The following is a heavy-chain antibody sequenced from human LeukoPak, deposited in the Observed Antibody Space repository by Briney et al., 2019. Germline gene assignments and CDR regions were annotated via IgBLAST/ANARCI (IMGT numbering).Heavy chain of an antibody. J-gene: IGHJ4*02. CDR1: GFMFSSSW. Sequence: PGGSLRLPCAASGFMFSSSWMAWVRQAPGKGLEWVANIKEDGSDKNYVDSMKGRFTISRDNAKNSLYLQMNSLRAEGTAIYYCARDAAYGYDRFDYWGQGTQVTVSS. CDR3: ARDAAYGYDRFDY. V-gene: IGHV3-7*01. D-gene: IGHD5-18*01. CDR2: IKEDGSDK.